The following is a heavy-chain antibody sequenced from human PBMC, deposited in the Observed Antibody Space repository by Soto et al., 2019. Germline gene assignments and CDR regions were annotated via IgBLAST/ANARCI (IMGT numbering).Heavy chain of an antibody. V-gene: IGHV1-2*04. D-gene: IGHD6-19*01. Sequence: GSSVKVSCKASGYTFTGYYMHWVRQAPGQGLEWMGWINPNSGGTNYAQKFQGWVTMTRDTSISTAYMELSRLRSDDTAVYYCARDSTVAGHDYWGQGTLVTVSS. CDR1: GYTFTGYY. CDR2: INPNSGGT. CDR3: ARDSTVAGHDY. J-gene: IGHJ4*02.